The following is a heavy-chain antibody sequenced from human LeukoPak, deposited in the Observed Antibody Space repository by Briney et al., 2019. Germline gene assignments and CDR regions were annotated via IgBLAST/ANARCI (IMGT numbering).Heavy chain of an antibody. J-gene: IGHJ4*02. Sequence: ASVKVSCKASGYTFTSYAMHWVRQAPGQRLEWMGWINAGNGNTKYSQEFQGRVTITRDTSASTAYMELSSLRSEDMAVYYCARAGIQLWLLNYWGQGTLVTVSS. CDR3: ARAGIQLWLLNY. CDR2: INAGNGNT. V-gene: IGHV1-3*03. CDR1: GYTFTSYA. D-gene: IGHD5-18*01.